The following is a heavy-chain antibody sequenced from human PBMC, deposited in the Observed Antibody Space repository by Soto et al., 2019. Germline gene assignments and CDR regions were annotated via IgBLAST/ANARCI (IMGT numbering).Heavy chain of an antibody. V-gene: IGHV4-39*01. CDR2: IYDRWTT. D-gene: IGHD3-3*01. CDR1: GGSIISSIFH. CDR3: ARHYDFWSGYPKYGMDV. J-gene: IGHJ6*02. Sequence: SETLSLTCTVSGGSIISSIFHWGWIRQSPGKGLEWIGSIYDRWTTHYNPSLRSRVTISVDTSKNQLSLKVTSVTAADTAVYHCARHYDFWSGYPKYGMDVWGQVTTVT.